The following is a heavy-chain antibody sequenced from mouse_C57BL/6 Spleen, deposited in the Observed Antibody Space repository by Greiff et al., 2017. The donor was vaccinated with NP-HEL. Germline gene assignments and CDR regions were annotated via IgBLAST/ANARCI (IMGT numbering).Heavy chain of an antibody. Sequence: QVQLQQSGAELVRPGASVKLSCKASGYTFTSYGISWVKQRTGQGLEWIGEIYPRSGSTYYNEKFKGKATLTADKSSSTAYMELSSLTSEDSAVYCCARAPPYCGSSYWDFDVWGTGTTVTVSS. J-gene: IGHJ1*03. CDR1: GYTFTSYG. D-gene: IGHD1-1*01. CDR2: IYPRSGST. V-gene: IGHV1-81*01. CDR3: ARAPPYCGSSYWDFDV.